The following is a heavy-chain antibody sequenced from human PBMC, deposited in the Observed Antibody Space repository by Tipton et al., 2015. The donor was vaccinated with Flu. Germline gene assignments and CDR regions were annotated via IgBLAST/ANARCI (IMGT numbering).Heavy chain of an antibody. V-gene: IGHV3-48*03. CDR1: GFTFSSFE. J-gene: IGHJ6*02. D-gene: IGHD3-3*01. Sequence: SLRLSCAASGFTFSSFEMNWVRQAPGKGLEWVGYITPSGFNVYYADSVKGRFTMSRDNARNSLYLQMNSLRAEDTAVYYCARDHPPSITVLGEITDYFGMAVWGQGTTVTVSS. CDR2: ITPSGFNV. CDR3: ARDHPPSITVLGEITDYFGMAV.